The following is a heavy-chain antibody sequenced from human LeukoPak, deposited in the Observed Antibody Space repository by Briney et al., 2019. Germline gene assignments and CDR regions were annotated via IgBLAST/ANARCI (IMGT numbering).Heavy chain of an antibody. V-gene: IGHV3-30*02. J-gene: IGHJ5*02. CDR3: AKHEGAVAGTFWFDP. CDR2: IQYDGSNK. CDR1: GFIFSSYG. D-gene: IGHD6-19*01. Sequence: PGGSLRLSCAASGFIFSSYGMHWVRQVPGKGLGWVTFIQYDGSNKYYADSVKGRFSISRDNSKNTMYLQMNSLRAEDTAVYYCAKHEGAVAGTFWFDPWGQGTLVTVSS.